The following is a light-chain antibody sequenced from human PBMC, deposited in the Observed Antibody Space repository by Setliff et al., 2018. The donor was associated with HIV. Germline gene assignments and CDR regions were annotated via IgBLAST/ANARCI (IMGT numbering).Light chain of an antibody. V-gene: IGLV2-11*01. CDR2: DVS. CDR3: CSYAGSHTFV. J-gene: IGLJ1*01. Sequence: QSALTQPRSVSGSPRQSVTISCTGTTSDVGGYNFVSWYQHHPGKAPKLMIFDVSNRPSGVPDRFSGSKSGNTASLTISGLQAGDEAVYFCCSYAGSHTFVFGTGTKVTVL. CDR1: TSDVGGYNF.